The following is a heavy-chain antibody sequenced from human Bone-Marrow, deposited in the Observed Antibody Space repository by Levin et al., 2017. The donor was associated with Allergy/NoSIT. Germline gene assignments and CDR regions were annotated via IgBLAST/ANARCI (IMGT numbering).Heavy chain of an antibody. J-gene: IGHJ3*02. D-gene: IGHD5-12*01. V-gene: IGHV3-66*01. CDR2: IYSAGNT. Sequence: PGGSLRLSCAASGFTVSSKYMSWVRQAPGKGLEWVSVIYSAGNTYYADSVKGRFTFSRDNSRNTLYLQMNSLRAEDTAVYYCARDPNSGYNFYTFDIWGQGTMVTVSS. CDR3: ARDPNSGYNFYTFDI. CDR1: GFTVSSKY.